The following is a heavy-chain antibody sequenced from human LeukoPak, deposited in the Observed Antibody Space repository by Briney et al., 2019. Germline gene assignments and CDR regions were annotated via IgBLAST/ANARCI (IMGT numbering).Heavy chain of an antibody. J-gene: IGHJ4*02. CDR3: ARGPRLVLRYFDWLLY. CDR2: INPNSGGT. CDR1: GYTFTGYY. D-gene: IGHD3-9*01. Sequence: ASVKVSCKASGYTFTGYYMHWVRQAPGQGLEWMGWINPNSGGTNYAQKFQGRVTMTRDTSISTAYMELSRLRSDDTAVYYCARGPRLVLRYFDWLLYWGQGTLVTVSS. V-gene: IGHV1-2*02.